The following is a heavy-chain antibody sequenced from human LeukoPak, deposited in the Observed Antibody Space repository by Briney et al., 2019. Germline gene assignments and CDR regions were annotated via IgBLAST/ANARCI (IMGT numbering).Heavy chain of an antibody. D-gene: IGHD1-26*01. CDR3: ARWAMSGSYRGGYYFDY. J-gene: IGHJ4*02. Sequence: GGSLRLSCAASGFTFRSYEMNWVRQALGKGLEWVSYISSSGSTIYYADSVKGRFTVSRDNAKNSLYLQMNSLRAEDTAVYYCARWAMSGSYRGGYYFDYWGQGTLVTVSS. V-gene: IGHV3-48*03. CDR2: ISSSGSTI. CDR1: GFTFRSYE.